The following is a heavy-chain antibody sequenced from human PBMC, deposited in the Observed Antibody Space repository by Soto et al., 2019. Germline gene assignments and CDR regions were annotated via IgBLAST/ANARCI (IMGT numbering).Heavy chain of an antibody. CDR3: ATARYRDFHPISY. D-gene: IGHD3-9*01. Sequence: GGSLRLSCAASGFTFSSYGMSWVRQAPGKGLEWVSAISDSGVQTYYADSVKGRFTISRDNSKNTLYLQMYSLDAEDTAVYYCATARYRDFHPISYWGQGTLVTV. CDR1: GFTFSSYG. J-gene: IGHJ4*02. V-gene: IGHV3-23*01. CDR2: ISDSGVQT.